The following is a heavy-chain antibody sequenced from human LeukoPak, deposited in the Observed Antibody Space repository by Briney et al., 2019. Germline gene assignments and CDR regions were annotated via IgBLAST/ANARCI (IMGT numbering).Heavy chain of an antibody. CDR3: ANALETTVVTPPLH. V-gene: IGHV3-23*01. Sequence: PGGSLRLSCAASGFTFSSYAMSWVRQAPGKGLEWVSAISGSGDSTYYADSVKGRFTISRDNSKNTLYLQMNSLRAEDTAVYYCANALETTVVTPPLHGGQGTLVTVSS. D-gene: IGHD4-23*01. J-gene: IGHJ4*02. CDR2: ISGSGDST. CDR1: GFTFSSYA.